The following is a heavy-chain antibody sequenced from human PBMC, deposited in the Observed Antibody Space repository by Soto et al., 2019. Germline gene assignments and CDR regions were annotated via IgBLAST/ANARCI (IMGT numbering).Heavy chain of an antibody. D-gene: IGHD3-10*01. V-gene: IGHV1-69*01. CDR1: GVSFNNNG. Sequence: VQLVQSGAEVKKTGSSVKVSCKTYGVSFNNNGIGWVRQAPGHGLEWMGGVSPPFRTSNYARKFQGRISITADASTGTVNMDLSSLTSEDTAQYYCGRVLYYGSGSYSPYGMDVWGQGTTVTVSS. CDR3: GRVLYYGSGSYSPYGMDV. CDR2: VSPPFRTS. J-gene: IGHJ6*02.